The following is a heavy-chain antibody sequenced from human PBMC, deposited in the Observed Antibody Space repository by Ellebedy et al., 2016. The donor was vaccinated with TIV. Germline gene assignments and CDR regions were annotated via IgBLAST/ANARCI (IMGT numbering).Heavy chain of an antibody. V-gene: IGHV4-59*01. CDR3: ARGGQQKYYYYGMDV. D-gene: IGHD6-13*01. J-gene: IGHJ6*02. CDR2: IYYSGST. Sequence: SETLSLXXTVSGGSISSYYWSWIRQPPGKGLEWIGYIYYSGSTNYNPSLKSRVTISVDTSKNQFSLKLSSVTAADTAVYYCARGGQQKYYYYGMDVWGQGTTVTVSS. CDR1: GGSISSYY.